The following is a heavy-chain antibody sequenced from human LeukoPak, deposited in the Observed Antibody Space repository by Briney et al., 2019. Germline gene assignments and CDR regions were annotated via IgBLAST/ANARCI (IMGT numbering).Heavy chain of an antibody. CDR3: ARVPIVVVPAAIYGGFDY. D-gene: IGHD2-2*02. CDR2: INPSGSST. V-gene: IGHV1-46*01. CDR1: GYTFTSYY. Sequence: GAAVKVSCKASGYTFTSYYMHWVRQAPGQGLEWMGVINPSGSSTSYAQKFQGRVTMTRDMSTSTVYMELSSLRSEDTAVYYCARVPIVVVPAAIYGGFDYWGQGTLVTVSS. J-gene: IGHJ4*02.